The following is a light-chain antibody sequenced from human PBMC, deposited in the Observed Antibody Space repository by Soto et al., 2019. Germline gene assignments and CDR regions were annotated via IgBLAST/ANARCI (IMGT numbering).Light chain of an antibody. CDR1: QSVSSN. J-gene: IGKJ5*01. Sequence: EIVLTQSPATLSLSPGERATLSCRASQSVSSNLAWYQQRPGQAPRLLIYGASKRATGIPDRFSGSGSGTDFTLTISRLEPEDFAVYCCQQYGSSPITFGQGTRLENK. CDR3: QQYGSSPIT. V-gene: IGKV3-20*01. CDR2: GAS.